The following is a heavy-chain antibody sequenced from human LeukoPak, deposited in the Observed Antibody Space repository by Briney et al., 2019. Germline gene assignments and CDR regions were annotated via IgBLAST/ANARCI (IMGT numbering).Heavy chain of an antibody. CDR2: ITYDGSNK. V-gene: IGHV3-30-3*01. CDR1: GFTFSSYA. D-gene: IGHD5-24*01. Sequence: GGSLRLSCAASGFTFSSYAMNWVRQAAGKGLECVAVITYDGSNKYYADSVKGRFTISRDDSKHTLYLQMNSLRAEDTAVYYCARKRGRAFDYWGQGTLVTVSS. CDR3: ARKRGRAFDY. J-gene: IGHJ4*02.